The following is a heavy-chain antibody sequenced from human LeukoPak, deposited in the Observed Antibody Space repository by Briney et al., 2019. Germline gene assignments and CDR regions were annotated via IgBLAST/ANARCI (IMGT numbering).Heavy chain of an antibody. CDR2: IYYSGST. J-gene: IGHJ5*02. V-gene: IGHV4-59*08. D-gene: IGHD6-6*01. CDR1: GGSISSYY. Sequence: SETLSLTCTVSGGSISSYYWSWIRQPPGKGLEWIGYIYYSGSTNYNPSLKSRVTISVDTSKNQFSLKLSSVTAADTAVYFCARGGQLVRERWLDPWGQGTLVTVSS. CDR3: ARGGQLVRERWLDP.